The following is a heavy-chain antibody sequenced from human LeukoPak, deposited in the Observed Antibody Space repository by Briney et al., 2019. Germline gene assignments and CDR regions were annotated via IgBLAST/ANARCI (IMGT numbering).Heavy chain of an antibody. CDR1: GFTFSDYY. Sequence: GGSLRLSCAASGFTFSDYYMSWIRQAPGKGLEWVSYISSSCSTIYYADSVKGRFTISRDNAKNSLYLQMNSLRAEDTAVYYCATRLQNGYYYYYGMDVWGQGTTVTVSS. D-gene: IGHD4-4*01. J-gene: IGHJ6*02. V-gene: IGHV3-11*01. CDR2: ISSSCSTI. CDR3: ATRLQNGYYYYYGMDV.